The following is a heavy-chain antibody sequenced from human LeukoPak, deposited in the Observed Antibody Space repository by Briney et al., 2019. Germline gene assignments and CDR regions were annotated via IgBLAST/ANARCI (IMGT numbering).Heavy chain of an antibody. V-gene: IGHV3-23*01. CDR1: GFTFSSYA. CDR3: AKDLGVTGEIDY. Sequence: PGRSLRLSCAASGFTFSSYAMSWVRQAPGKGLEWVSAISGSGGSTYYADSVKGRFTISRDNSKNTLYLQMNSLRAEDTAVYYCAKDLGVTGEIDYWGQGTLVTVSS. J-gene: IGHJ4*02. D-gene: IGHD7-27*01. CDR2: ISGSGGST.